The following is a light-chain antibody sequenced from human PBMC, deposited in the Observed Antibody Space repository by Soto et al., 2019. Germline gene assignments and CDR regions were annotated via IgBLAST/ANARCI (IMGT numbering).Light chain of an antibody. CDR1: SSDVGGYNY. CDR2: EVS. V-gene: IGLV2-8*01. Sequence: QSVLTHPPSASGCPGQSVTISCTGTSSDVGGYNYVSWYQQHPGKAPKLMIYEVSKRPSGVPDRFSGSKSGNTASLTVSGLQAEDEADYYCSSYAGSSVVFGGGTKVTVL. J-gene: IGLJ2*01. CDR3: SSYAGSSVV.